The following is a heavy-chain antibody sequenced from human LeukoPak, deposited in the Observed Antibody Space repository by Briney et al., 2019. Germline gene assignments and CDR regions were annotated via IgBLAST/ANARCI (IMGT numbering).Heavy chain of an antibody. J-gene: IGHJ4*02. CDR3: ARDKRVDYYDSSGSDD. V-gene: IGHV4-30-4*01. CDR2: IYYSGSN. Sequence: SETLSLTCTVAGGSISSGDYCWSWIRQPPGKGLEWFRHIYYSGSNYYTPPRKSRVTISVDTSKNQFTLKLSSVTAADTAVYYCARDKRVDYYDSSGSDDWGQGTLVTVSS. D-gene: IGHD3-22*01. CDR1: GGSISSGDYC.